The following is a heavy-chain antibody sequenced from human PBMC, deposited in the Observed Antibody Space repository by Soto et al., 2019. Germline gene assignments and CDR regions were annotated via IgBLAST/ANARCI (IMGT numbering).Heavy chain of an antibody. CDR1: GYSFTSYW. CDR2: IDPSDSYT. V-gene: IGHV5-10-1*01. CDR3: AGALTRTPTYYYYYGMDV. Sequence: PGESLKISCKGSGYSFTSYWISWVRQMPGKGLEWMGRIDPSDSYTNYSPSFQGHVTISADKSISTAYLQWSSLKASDTAMYYCAGALTRTPTYYYYYGMDVWAQGTTVPVS. J-gene: IGHJ6*02. D-gene: IGHD1-1*01.